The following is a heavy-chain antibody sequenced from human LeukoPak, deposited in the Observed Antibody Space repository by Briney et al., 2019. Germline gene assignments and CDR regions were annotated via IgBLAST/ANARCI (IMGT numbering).Heavy chain of an antibody. J-gene: IGHJ4*02. V-gene: IGHV4-34*01. CDR1: GGSFSGYY. Sequence: SETLSLTCAVYGGSFSGYYWSWIRQPPGKGLEWIGEINHSGSTNYNPSLKSRVTISVDTSKNQSSLKLSSVTAADTAVYYCAREVWYYDSSGYFDYFDYWGQGTLATVSS. CDR2: INHSGST. D-gene: IGHD3-22*01. CDR3: AREVWYYDSSGYFDYFDY.